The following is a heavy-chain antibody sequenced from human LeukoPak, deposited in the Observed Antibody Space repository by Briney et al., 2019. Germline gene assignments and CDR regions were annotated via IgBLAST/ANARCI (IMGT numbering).Heavy chain of an antibody. V-gene: IGHV3-11*04. J-gene: IGHJ5*02. D-gene: IGHD2-8*01. CDR2: ISSSGTTT. Sequence: PGGSLRLSCAASGFTFSDYYMSWIRLAPGKRLEWVSYISSSGTTTHYADSVKGRFSISRDNAKNSLHLQMNSLRAEDTAVYYCARELRLGWFDPWGQGTLVTVSS. CDR3: ARELRLGWFDP. CDR1: GFTFSDYY.